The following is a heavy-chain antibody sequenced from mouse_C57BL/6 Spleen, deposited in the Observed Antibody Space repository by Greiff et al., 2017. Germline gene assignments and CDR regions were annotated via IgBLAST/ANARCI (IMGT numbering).Heavy chain of an antibody. V-gene: IGHV1-82*01. J-gene: IGHJ2*01. Sequence: QVQLKQSGPELVKPGASVKISCKASGYAFSSSWMNWVKQRPGKGLEWIGRIYPGDGDTNYNGKFKGKATLTADKSSSTAYMQLSSLTSEDSAVYFCASDGNPYYFDYWGQGTTLTVSS. D-gene: IGHD2-1*01. CDR3: ASDGNPYYFDY. CDR2: IYPGDGDT. CDR1: GYAFSSSW.